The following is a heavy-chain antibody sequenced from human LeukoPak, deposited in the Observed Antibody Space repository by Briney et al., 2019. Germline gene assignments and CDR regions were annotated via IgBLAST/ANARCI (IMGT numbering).Heavy chain of an antibody. CDR2: INHSGST. Sequence: SETLSLTCAVYGGSFSSYYWSWIRQPPGKGLEWIGEINHSGSTNYNPSLKSRVTISVDTSKNQFSLKLSSVTAADTAAYYCAGGLHRNFDYWGQGTLVTVSS. D-gene: IGHD4-11*01. CDR1: GGSFSSYY. CDR3: AGGLHRNFDY. J-gene: IGHJ4*02. V-gene: IGHV4-34*01.